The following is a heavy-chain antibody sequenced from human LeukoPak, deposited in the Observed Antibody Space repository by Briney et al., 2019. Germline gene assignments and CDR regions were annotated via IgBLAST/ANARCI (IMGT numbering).Heavy chain of an antibody. CDR3: AKPSRAGTIDY. CDR2: ISGSGGST. D-gene: IGHD6-19*01. J-gene: IGHJ4*02. V-gene: IGHV3-23*01. CDR1: GFTFSSYA. Sequence: PAGESLILSCAASGFTFSSYAMSWVRQAPGKGLEWVSAISGSGGSTYYADSVKGRFTISRDNSKNTLYLQMNSLRAEDTAVYYCAKPSRAGTIDYWGQGTLVTVSS.